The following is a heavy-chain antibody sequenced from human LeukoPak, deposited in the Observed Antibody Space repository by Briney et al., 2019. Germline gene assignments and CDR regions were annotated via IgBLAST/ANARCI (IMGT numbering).Heavy chain of an antibody. V-gene: IGHV3-53*01. CDR2: IYSGGST. J-gene: IGHJ4*02. Sequence: GGSLRLSCAASGFTLSSNYMSWVRQAPGKGLEWVSVIYSGGSTYYADSVKGRFTISRDNSKNTLYLQMNSLRAEDTAVYYCARGVVFIAAAGGYYFDYWGQGTLVTVS. CDR1: GFTLSSNY. CDR3: ARGVVFIAAAGGYYFDY. D-gene: IGHD6-13*01.